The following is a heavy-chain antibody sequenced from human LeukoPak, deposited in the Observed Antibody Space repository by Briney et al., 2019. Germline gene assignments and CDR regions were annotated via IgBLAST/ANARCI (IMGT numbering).Heavy chain of an antibody. CDR2: INPNSGGT. CDR3: ARVSYDYVWGSYRYTRAFDI. CDR1: GYTFTGYY. V-gene: IGHV1-2*02. J-gene: IGHJ3*02. D-gene: IGHD3-16*02. Sequence: ASVKVSCKASGYTFTGYYMHWVRQAPGQGLEWMGWINPNSGGTNYAQKFQGRVTMTRDTPLSTAYMELSRLRSDDTAVYYCARVSYDYVWGSYRYTRAFDIWGQGTMVTVSS.